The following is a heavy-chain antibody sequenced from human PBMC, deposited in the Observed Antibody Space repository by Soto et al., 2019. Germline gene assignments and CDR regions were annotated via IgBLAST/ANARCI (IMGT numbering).Heavy chain of an antibody. CDR2: IKSKTDGGTV. V-gene: IGHV3-15*07. Sequence: GGSLRLSCAVSGVTLSNVWMNWVRQAPGKGPEWVGRIKSKTDGGTVEYAAPVKDRFTISRDDSENTLYLQMNSLKTEDTAVYYCSHGYYQYFESWGQGTLVTVS. D-gene: IGHD5-18*01. CDR1: GVTLSNVW. CDR3: SHGYYQYFES. J-gene: IGHJ4*02.